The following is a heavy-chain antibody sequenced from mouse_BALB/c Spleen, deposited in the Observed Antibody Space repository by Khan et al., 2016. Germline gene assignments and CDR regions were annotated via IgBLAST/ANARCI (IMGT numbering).Heavy chain of an antibody. D-gene: IGHD1-2*01. CDR3: ARQGYYGVFAY. CDR1: GFDFSRYW. V-gene: IGHV4-1*02. CDR2: INPDSSTI. Sequence: EVKLQESGGGLVKPGGSLKLSCAAPGFDFSRYWMSWVRQAPGKGLEWIGEINPDSSTINYTPSLKDKFIISRDNAKTTRYRQTSKEGSEDTALYGCARQGYYGVFAYWGHGTLVAVAA. J-gene: IGHJ3*01.